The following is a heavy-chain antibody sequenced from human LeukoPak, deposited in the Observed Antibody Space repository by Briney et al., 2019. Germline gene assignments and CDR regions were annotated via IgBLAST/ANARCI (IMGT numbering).Heavy chain of an antibody. Sequence: GASVKVSCKASGYTFTDYYMHWVRQAPGQGLEWMGWINPNIGGTNYAQKFQGRVTMTRDTSISTVYMELSRLRSEDTAVYYCAIHEYSSSSVFDYWGQGTLVTVSS. CDR3: AIHEYSSSSVFDY. V-gene: IGHV1-2*02. CDR2: INPNIGGT. J-gene: IGHJ4*02. D-gene: IGHD6-6*01. CDR1: GYTFTDYY.